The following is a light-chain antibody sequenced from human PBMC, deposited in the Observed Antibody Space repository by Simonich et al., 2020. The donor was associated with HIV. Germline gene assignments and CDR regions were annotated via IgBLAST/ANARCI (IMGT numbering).Light chain of an antibody. CDR1: QSVLSSSNNKNY. CDR2: WAS. Sequence: DIVMTQSPDSLAVSLGERATINCKSSQSVLSSSNNKNYLAWYQQKPGQPPKLLLYWASTRESGVPDRFSGSGSGTDFTLTISSLQPDDFATYYCQQDNSYPWTFGQGTKVEIK. CDR3: QQDNSYPWT. J-gene: IGKJ1*01. V-gene: IGKV4-1*01.